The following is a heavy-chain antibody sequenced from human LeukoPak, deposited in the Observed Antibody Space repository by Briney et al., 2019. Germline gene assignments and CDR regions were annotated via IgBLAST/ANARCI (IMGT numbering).Heavy chain of an antibody. CDR2: IYYSGST. CDR3: ARGVLVVVGNPAGWFDP. J-gene: IGHJ5*02. CDR1: GGSFSGYY. D-gene: IGHD2-15*01. Sequence: SETLSLTCAVYGGSFSGYYWSWIRQPPGKGLEWIGYIYYSGSTNYNPSLKSRVTISVDTSKNQFSLKLSSVTAADTAVYYCARGVLVVVGNPAGWFDPWGQGTLVTVSS. V-gene: IGHV4-59*01.